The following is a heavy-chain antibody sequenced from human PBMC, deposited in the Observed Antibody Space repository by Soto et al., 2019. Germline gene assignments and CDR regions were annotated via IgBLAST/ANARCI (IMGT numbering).Heavy chain of an antibody. J-gene: IGHJ5*02. V-gene: IGHV4-4*02. Sequence: SETLSLTCAVSGASIGSGGWWSWVRQPPGKGLEWIAEIFHDGNTNYSPSLKSRVTISVDKSQNQFSLNVYSVTAADTAVYYCARHEGWTGPDQWGQGTLGTVSS. D-gene: IGHD2-8*02. CDR3: ARHEGWTGPDQ. CDR1: GASIGSGGW. CDR2: IFHDGNT.